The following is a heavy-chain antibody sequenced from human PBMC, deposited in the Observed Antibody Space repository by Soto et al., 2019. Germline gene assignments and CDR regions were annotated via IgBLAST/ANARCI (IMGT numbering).Heavy chain of an antibody. CDR3: ARDLAKGGGSAGFDY. Sequence: GSSLKGSCKGSVYSLSGYFVGWGRQTPGQGLEWMGWINPNSGGTKYPQKFQGRVTMTRDTSIRTVYMSLTGLKSDDTAVYFCARDLAKGGGSAGFDYWGQGTLVTVSS. J-gene: IGHJ4*02. CDR2: INPNSGGT. D-gene: IGHD2-15*01. V-gene: IGHV1-2*02. CDR1: VYSLSGYF.